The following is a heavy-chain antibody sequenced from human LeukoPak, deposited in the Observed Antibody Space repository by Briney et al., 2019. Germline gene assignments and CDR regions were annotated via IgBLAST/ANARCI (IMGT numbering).Heavy chain of an antibody. Sequence: PSATLSLTCAVCGGSFSNYYWSGIRAPPGKGLGGGGEINLPGTTNYNPSLKSRVTISVDTSKNQFSLKLSSATAADTAVYYCARELIAATGRRPGFDPWGQGTLVTVSS. CDR2: INLPGTT. CDR3: ARELIAATGRRPGFDP. J-gene: IGHJ5*02. CDR1: GGSFSNYY. V-gene: IGHV4-34*01. D-gene: IGHD6-13*01.